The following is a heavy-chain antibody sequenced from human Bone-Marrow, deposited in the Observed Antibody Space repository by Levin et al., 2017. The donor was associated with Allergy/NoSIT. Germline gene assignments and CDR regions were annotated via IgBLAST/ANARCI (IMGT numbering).Heavy chain of an antibody. CDR1: GFTFSSYA. CDR3: SGHHCSSTSCRTSYWYFDL. V-gene: IGHV3-30-3*01. J-gene: IGHJ2*01. D-gene: IGHD2-2*01. Sequence: LSLTCAASGFTFSSYAMHWVRQAPGKGLEWVAVISYDGSNKYYADSVKGRFTISRDNSKNTLYLQMNSLRAEDTAVYYCSGHHCSSTSCRTSYWYFDLWGRGTLVTVSS. CDR2: ISYDGSNK.